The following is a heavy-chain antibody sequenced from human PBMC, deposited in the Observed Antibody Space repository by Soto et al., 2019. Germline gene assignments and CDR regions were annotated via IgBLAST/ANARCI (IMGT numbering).Heavy chain of an antibody. Sequence: SVKVSCKASGFTFTSSAMQWVRQARGQRLEWIGWIVVGSGNTNYAQKFQERVTITRDMSTSTAYMELSSLRSEDTAVYYCAAGVYYYDSSGYGAWAFDIWGQGTMVTVSS. CDR3: AAGVYYYDSSGYGAWAFDI. V-gene: IGHV1-58*02. D-gene: IGHD3-22*01. J-gene: IGHJ3*02. CDR2: IVVGSGNT. CDR1: GFTFTSSA.